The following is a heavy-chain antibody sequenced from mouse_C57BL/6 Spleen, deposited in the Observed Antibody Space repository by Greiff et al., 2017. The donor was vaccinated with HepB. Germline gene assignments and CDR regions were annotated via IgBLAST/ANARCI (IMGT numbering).Heavy chain of an antibody. V-gene: IGHV1-62-2*01. D-gene: IGHD2-3*01. Sequence: QVQLQQSGAELVKPGASVKLSCKASGYTFTEYTIHWVKQRSGQGLEWIGWFYPGSGSIKYNEKFKDKATLTADKSSSTVYMELSRLTSEDSAVYFCARHLIYDGYYGYYAMDYWGQGPSVTVSS. J-gene: IGHJ4*01. CDR1: GYTFTEYT. CDR2: FYPGSGSI. CDR3: ARHLIYDGYYGYYAMDY.